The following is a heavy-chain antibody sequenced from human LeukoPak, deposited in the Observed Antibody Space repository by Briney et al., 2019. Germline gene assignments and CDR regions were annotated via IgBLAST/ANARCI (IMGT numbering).Heavy chain of an antibody. D-gene: IGHD2-15*01. Sequence: GGSLRLSCAASGFTFSSYGMHWVRQAPGKGLEWVALIWYDGSNKYYADSVKGRFTISRDNSKNTVYLKMNCLRAEDTAVYSCARELSPVVKYSFDYWGQGTQVTVSS. V-gene: IGHV3-33*01. CDR3: ARELSPVVKYSFDY. CDR2: IWYDGSNK. J-gene: IGHJ4*02. CDR1: GFTFSSYG.